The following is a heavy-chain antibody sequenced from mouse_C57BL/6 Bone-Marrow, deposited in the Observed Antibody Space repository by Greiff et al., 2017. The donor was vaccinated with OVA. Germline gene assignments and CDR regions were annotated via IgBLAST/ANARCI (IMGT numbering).Heavy chain of an antibody. Sequence: DVMLVESGEGLVKPGGSLKLSCAASGFTFSSYAMSWVRQTPEKRLEWVAYISSGGDYIYYADTVKGRFTISRDNARNTLYLQMSSLKSEDTAMYYCTRDQDYGPWFAYWGQGTLVTVSA. CDR1: GFTFSSYA. CDR3: TRDQDYGPWFAY. J-gene: IGHJ3*01. D-gene: IGHD1-1*01. CDR2: ISSGGDYI. V-gene: IGHV5-9-1*02.